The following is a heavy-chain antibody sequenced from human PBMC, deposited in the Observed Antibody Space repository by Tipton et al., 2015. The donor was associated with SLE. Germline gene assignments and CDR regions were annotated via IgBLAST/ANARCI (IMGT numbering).Heavy chain of an antibody. CDR1: GGSISSGSYY. CDR2: IYTSGST. D-gene: IGHD3-22*01. Sequence: TLSLTCAVSGGSISSGSYYWSWIRQPAGKGLEWIGYIYTSGSTNYNPSLKSRVTISVDTSKNQFSLKLSSVTAADTAVYYCARDPSAGSGYYRGVDYWGQGTLVTVSS. J-gene: IGHJ4*02. CDR3: ARDPSAGSGYYRGVDY. V-gene: IGHV4-61*09.